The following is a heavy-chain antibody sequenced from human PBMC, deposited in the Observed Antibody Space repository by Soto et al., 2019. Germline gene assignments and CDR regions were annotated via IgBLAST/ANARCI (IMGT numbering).Heavy chain of an antibody. D-gene: IGHD3-22*01. CDR3: ARVLKSYYDSSGYAFHI. Sequence: QGQLVQSGAEVKKPGSSVKVSCKASGGTFSSYAISWVRQAPGQGLVWMGGIIPIFGTANDAQKFQGRVTITADESTSTAYMKLSSLRSEATAVYYCARVLKSYYDSSGYAFHIWGQGTMVTVSS. J-gene: IGHJ3*02. CDR2: IIPIFGTA. V-gene: IGHV1-69*01. CDR1: GGTFSSYA.